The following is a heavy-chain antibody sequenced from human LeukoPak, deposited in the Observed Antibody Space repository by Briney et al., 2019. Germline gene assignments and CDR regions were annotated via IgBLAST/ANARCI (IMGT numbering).Heavy chain of an antibody. CDR2: ISGSGGST. J-gene: IGHJ4*02. CDR3: AKSSYCSSTTCYTIGNFDF. Sequence: GGPLRLSCAASGFTFSSYAMSWVRQAPGKGLEWVSGISGSGGSTYYADSVKGRFTISRDNSKNTLYLQMNSLRAEDTAVYYCAKSSYCSSTTCYTIGNFDFWGQGTLVTVSS. D-gene: IGHD2-2*02. CDR1: GFTFSSYA. V-gene: IGHV3-23*01.